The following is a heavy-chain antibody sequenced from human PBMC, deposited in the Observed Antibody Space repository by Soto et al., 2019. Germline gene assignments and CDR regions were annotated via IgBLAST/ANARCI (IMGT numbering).Heavy chain of an antibody. Sequence: ASVKVSCKASGGTFSSYAISWVRQAPGQGLEGMGGIIPIFGTANYAQKFQGRVTITADESTSTAYMELSSLRSEDTAVYYCARDNGYCSGGSCYSIAYGMDVWGQGTTVTVSS. CDR1: GGTFSSYA. J-gene: IGHJ6*02. D-gene: IGHD2-15*01. CDR2: IIPIFGTA. V-gene: IGHV1-69*13. CDR3: ARDNGYCSGGSCYSIAYGMDV.